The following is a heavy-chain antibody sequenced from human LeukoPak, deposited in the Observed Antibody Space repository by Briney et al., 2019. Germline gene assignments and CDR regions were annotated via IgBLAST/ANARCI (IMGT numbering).Heavy chain of an antibody. CDR1: GGSISSSTYY. D-gene: IGHD6-19*01. J-gene: IGHJ4*02. Sequence: PSETLSLTSTVSGGSISSSTYYWGWIRQPPGKGLEWIGTIYYSGSTYYNPSLKSRVTISVDTSKNQFSLKLSSVTAADTAVYYCASQLFPLAVSGFDYWGQGTLVTVSS. CDR3: ASQLFPLAVSGFDY. V-gene: IGHV4-39*01. CDR2: IYYSGST.